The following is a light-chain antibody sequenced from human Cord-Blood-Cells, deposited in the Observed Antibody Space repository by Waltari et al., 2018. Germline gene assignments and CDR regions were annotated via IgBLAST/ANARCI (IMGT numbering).Light chain of an antibody. J-gene: IGLJ2*01. CDR1: SSDVGGYNY. CDR2: DVS. V-gene: IGLV2-14*01. Sequence: QSALTQPASVSGSPGQSITISCTGTSSDVGGYNYVSWYQQHPGKAPKLMMYDVSKRTSGVSHLFSGSKSGNTASLTISGLQAEDEADYYCSSYTTRSTLGFGGGTKLTVL. CDR3: SSYTTRSTLG.